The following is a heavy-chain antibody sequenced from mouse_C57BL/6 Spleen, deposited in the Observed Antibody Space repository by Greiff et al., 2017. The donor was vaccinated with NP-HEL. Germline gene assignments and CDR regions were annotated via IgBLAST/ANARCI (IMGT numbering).Heavy chain of an antibody. Sequence: EVQLQQSGPVLVKPGASVKMSCKASGYTFTDYYMNWVKQSHGKSLEWIGVINPYNGGTSYNQKFKGKATLTVDKSSSTAYMELNSLTSEDSAVYYCARSGDGYYYFDYWGQGTTLTVSS. CDR1: GYTFTDYY. D-gene: IGHD2-3*01. CDR2: INPYNGGT. J-gene: IGHJ2*01. V-gene: IGHV1-19*01. CDR3: ARSGDGYYYFDY.